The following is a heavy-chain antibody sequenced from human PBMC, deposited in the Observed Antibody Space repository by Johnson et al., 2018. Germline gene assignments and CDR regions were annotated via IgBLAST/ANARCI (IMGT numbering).Heavy chain of an antibody. J-gene: IGHJ1*01. D-gene: IGHD2-2*02. V-gene: IGHV3-23*04. CDR2: ISGSGGTT. Sequence: VQLVQSGGGVVQPGRSLRLSCAASGFTFSYYAMTWVRQAPGKGLEWVSVISGSGGTTYYADSVKGRFNISRDNSKNTLYLQINRLRAEDTAVYYVAKAHCSRTSCYTIYFQHWGQGTLVTVSS. CDR3: AKAHCSRTSCYTIYFQH. CDR1: GFTFSYYA.